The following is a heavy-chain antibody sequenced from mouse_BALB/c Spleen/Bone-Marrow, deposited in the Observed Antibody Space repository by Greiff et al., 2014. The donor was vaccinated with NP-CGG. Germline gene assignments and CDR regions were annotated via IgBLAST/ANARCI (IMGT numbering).Heavy chain of an antibody. D-gene: IGHD4-1*01. CDR1: GYAFTNYL. CDR2: INPGSGGT. V-gene: IGHV1-54*01. Sequence: QVQLQQPGAELVRPGTSVKVSCKASGYAFTNYLIEWVKQRPGQGLEWIGVINPGSGGTNYNEKFKAKTTLTADKSSSTAYMQLSSLTSDDSAVYFCARCLTGTSAMDYWGQGTPVTVSS. CDR3: ARCLTGTSAMDY. J-gene: IGHJ4*01.